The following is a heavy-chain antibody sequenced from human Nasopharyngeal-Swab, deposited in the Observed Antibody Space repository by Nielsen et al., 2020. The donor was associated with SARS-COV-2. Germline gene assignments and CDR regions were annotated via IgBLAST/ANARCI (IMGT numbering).Heavy chain of an antibody. Sequence: GGARSLSCAASGFTFSSYSMNWVRQAPGKGLEWVSSISSSSSYIYYADSVKGRFTISRDNAKNSLYLQMNSLRAEDTAVYYCARWDYGNYDLDYWGQGTLVTVSS. CDR3: ARWDYGNYDLDY. CDR2: ISSSSSYI. D-gene: IGHD4-11*01. V-gene: IGHV3-21*01. J-gene: IGHJ4*02. CDR1: GFTFSSYS.